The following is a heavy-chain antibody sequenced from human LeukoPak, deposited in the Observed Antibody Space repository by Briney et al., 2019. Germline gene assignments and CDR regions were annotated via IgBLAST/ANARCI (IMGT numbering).Heavy chain of an antibody. Sequence: GASVTVSCKASGYTFTSYDINWVRQATGQGLEWMGWMNPNSGNTGYAQKFQGRVTMTRNTSISTAYMELSSLRSEDTAVYYCARVMVVRGVIFWWFDPWGQGTLVTVSS. CDR2: MNPNSGNT. J-gene: IGHJ5*02. V-gene: IGHV1-8*01. CDR1: GYTFTSYD. D-gene: IGHD3-10*01. CDR3: ARVMVVRGVIFWWFDP.